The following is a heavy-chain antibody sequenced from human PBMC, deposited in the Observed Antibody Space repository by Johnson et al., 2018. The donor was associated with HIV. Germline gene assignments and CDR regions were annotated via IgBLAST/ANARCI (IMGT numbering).Heavy chain of an antibody. CDR3: AKDGAKYYYDSSGYRDAFDI. V-gene: IGHV3-20*04. CDR1: GFTFSDDY. Sequence: VHLVESGGGLVKPGGSLRLSCAASGFTFSDDYMSWVRQAPGKGLAWVSGINWNGGSTSYADSVKGRFTISRDNSKNTLYLQMNSLRAEDTAVYYCAKDGAKYYYDSSGYRDAFDIWGQGTMVTVSS. D-gene: IGHD3-22*01. J-gene: IGHJ3*02. CDR2: INWNGGST.